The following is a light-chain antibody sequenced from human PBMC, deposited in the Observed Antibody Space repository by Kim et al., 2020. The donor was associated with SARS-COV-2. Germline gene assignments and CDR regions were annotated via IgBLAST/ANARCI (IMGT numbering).Light chain of an antibody. CDR1: HSDIGRFNY. CDR2: EVS. CDR3: SSYTDSDTLI. V-gene: IGLV2-8*01. Sequence: GQSVTTSCTGTHSDIGRFNYVSWYQKHPGRAPKLITYEVSRRPLGVPDRFSGSKSANTASLTVSGLQTEDEADYYCSSYTDSDTLIFGGGTQLTVL. J-gene: IGLJ2*01.